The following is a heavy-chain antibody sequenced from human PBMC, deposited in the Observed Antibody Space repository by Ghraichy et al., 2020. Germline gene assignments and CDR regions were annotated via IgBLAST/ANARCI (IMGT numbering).Heavy chain of an antibody. CDR1: GYTFTGYY. CDR3: ARVREYYDSSHDAFDI. D-gene: IGHD3-22*01. CDR2: INPNSGGT. J-gene: IGHJ3*02. V-gene: IGHV1-2*02. Sequence: SVKVSCKASGYTFTGYYMHWVRQAPGQGLEWMGWINPNSGGTNYAQKFQGRVTMTRDTSISTAYMELSRLRSDDTAVYYCARVREYYDSSHDAFDIWGQGTMVTVSS.